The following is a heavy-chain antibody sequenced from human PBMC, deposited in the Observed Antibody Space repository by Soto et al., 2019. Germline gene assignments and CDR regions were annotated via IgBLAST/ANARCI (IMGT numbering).Heavy chain of an antibody. CDR1: GSTFSTYN. Sequence: EVQLVESGGGLVQPGGSLRLSCEASGSTFSTYNMNWVRQAPGKGLEWVSYISSSSTTIYYADSVKGRFTISRDNAKNSLYLEMTSLRDEDTAVYYCARDQQLGAYYYGMDVWGQGTTVTVSS. D-gene: IGHD6-13*01. J-gene: IGHJ6*02. CDR3: ARDQQLGAYYYGMDV. CDR2: ISSSSTTI. V-gene: IGHV3-48*02.